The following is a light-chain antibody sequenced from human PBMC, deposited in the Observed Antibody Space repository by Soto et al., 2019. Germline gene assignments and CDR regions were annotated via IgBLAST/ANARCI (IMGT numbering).Light chain of an antibody. V-gene: IGKV3-15*01. CDR1: QYVHTS. Sequence: EIVMTQSPGTLSVSPGERVTVSCRASQYVHTSLAWYQQKSGQAPRLLIYGASIRAPGVPVRFSGSGSGTEFTLTIDSLQSEDSAVYSCQQYNQGPPTWTFGQGTKVEI. CDR2: GAS. CDR3: QQYNQGPPTWT. J-gene: IGKJ1*01.